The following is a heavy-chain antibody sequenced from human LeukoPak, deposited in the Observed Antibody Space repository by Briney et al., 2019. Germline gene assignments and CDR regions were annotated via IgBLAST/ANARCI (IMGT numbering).Heavy chain of an antibody. J-gene: IGHJ4*02. D-gene: IGHD3-22*01. CDR1: GFTFSSYS. Sequence: GGSLRLSCAASGFTFSSYSMNWVRQAPGKGLEWVSYISSSSSTIYYADSVKGRFTISRDNAKNSLYLQTNSLRAEDTAVYYCARETGYYYDSSGYHYWGQGTLVTVSS. CDR3: ARETGYYYDSSGYHY. V-gene: IGHV3-48*04. CDR2: ISSSSSTI.